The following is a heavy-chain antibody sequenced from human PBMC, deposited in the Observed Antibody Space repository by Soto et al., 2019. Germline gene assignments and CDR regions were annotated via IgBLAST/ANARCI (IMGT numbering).Heavy chain of an antibody. Sequence: GGSLRLSCATSGFTFSSYGMHWVRQAPGKGLEWVAVIWYDGSNKYYADSVKGRFTISRDNSKNTLYLQMNSLRAEDTAVYYCARDFEDSSQAPDYYYYGMDVWGQGTTVTVSS. D-gene: IGHD5-18*01. V-gene: IGHV3-33*01. CDR2: IWYDGSNK. CDR3: ARDFEDSSQAPDYYYYGMDV. J-gene: IGHJ6*02. CDR1: GFTFSSYG.